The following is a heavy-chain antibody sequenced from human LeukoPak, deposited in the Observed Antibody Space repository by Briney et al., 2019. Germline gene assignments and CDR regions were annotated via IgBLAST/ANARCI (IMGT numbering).Heavy chain of an antibody. CDR3: ARGYSSSWTGDFDY. CDR1: GYTFTSYG. Sequence: ASVKVSCKASGYTFTSYGISWVRQALGQGLEWMGWISAYNGNTNYAQKLQGRVTMTTDTSTSTAYMELRSLRSDDTAVYYCARGYSSSWTGDFDYWGQGTLVTVSS. CDR2: ISAYNGNT. D-gene: IGHD6-13*01. J-gene: IGHJ4*02. V-gene: IGHV1-18*01.